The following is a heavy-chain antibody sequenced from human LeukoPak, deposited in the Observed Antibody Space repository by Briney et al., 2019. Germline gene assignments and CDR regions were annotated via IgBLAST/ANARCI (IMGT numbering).Heavy chain of an antibody. V-gene: IGHV3-66*01. CDR2: IYSGGST. CDR1: GFTVSSNY. CDR3: ARGLATIYGMDV. J-gene: IGHJ6*02. Sequence: GGSLRLSCAASGFTVSSNYMSWVRQAPGKGLEWVSAIYSGGSTYYADSVKGRFTISRDNSKNTLYLQMNSLRAEDTAVYYCARGLATIYGMDVWGQGTTVTVSS. D-gene: IGHD5-12*01.